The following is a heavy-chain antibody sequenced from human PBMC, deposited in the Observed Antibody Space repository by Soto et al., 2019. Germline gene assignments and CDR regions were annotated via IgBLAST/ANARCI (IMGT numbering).Heavy chain of an antibody. CDR2: ISWNSGSI. CDR3: AKVVSSGWYGRHPIDY. J-gene: IGHJ4*02. D-gene: IGHD6-19*01. V-gene: IGHV3-9*01. CDR1: GFTFDYYA. Sequence: PGGSLRLSCAASGFTFDYYAMHWVRQSPGKGLEWVSGISWNSGSIGYADSVKGRFTISRDNAKNSLYLQMNSLRAEDTALYYCAKVVSSGWYGRHPIDYWGPGTLVTVSS.